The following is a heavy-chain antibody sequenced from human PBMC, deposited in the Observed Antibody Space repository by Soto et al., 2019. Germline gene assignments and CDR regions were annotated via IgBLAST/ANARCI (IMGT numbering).Heavy chain of an antibody. Sequence: SETLSLTCAVYGGSFSGYYWSWIRQPPGKGLEWIGEIKHSGSTNYNPSLKSRVTISVDTSKNQFSLKLRSVTAADPAVYYCAGGGGVPARKGAGRLDYWGQGPLVPVSS. V-gene: IGHV4-34*01. CDR1: GGSFSGYY. D-gene: IGHD2-2*01. J-gene: IGHJ4*02. CDR3: AGGGGVPARKGAGRLDY. CDR2: IKHSGST.